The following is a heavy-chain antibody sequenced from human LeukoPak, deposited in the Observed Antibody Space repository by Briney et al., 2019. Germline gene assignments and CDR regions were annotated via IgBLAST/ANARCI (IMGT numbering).Heavy chain of an antibody. CDR3: ARALIGVGAAMAHFDY. CDR2: IYYSGST. CDR1: GGSISSSSYY. D-gene: IGHD5-18*01. V-gene: IGHV4-39*07. J-gene: IGHJ4*02. Sequence: PSETLSLTCTVSGGSISSSSYYWGWIRQPPGKGLEWIGSIYYSGSTYYNPSLKSRVTISVDTSKNQFSLQLNSVTPEDTAVYYCARALIGVGAAMAHFDYWGQGTLVTVSS.